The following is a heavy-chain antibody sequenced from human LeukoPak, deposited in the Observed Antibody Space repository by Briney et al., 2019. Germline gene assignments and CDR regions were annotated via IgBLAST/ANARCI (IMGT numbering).Heavy chain of an antibody. CDR2: INHSGST. J-gene: IGHJ5*02. CDR3: ARAKNWFDP. V-gene: IGHV4-34*01. CDR1: GGSFSGYY. Sequence: SETLSLTCAVYGGSFSGYYWSWIRQLPGKGLEWIGEINHSGSTNYNPSLKSRVTISVDTSKNQFSLKLSSVTAADTAVYYCARAKNWFDPWGQGTLVTVSS.